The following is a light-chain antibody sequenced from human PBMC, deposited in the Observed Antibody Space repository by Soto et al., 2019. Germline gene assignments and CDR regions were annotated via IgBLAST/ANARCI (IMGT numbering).Light chain of an antibody. J-gene: IGKJ3*01. Sequence: EIVLTQSPGTLSLSPGERATLSCRASQSVGYNYLAWYQQKPGQAPRLLIYAAASRVTGIPDRFSGSGSGTDFTLTLSRLEPEDFAVYYCQQYGGSPPSTFGPGTKVDIK. CDR2: AAA. V-gene: IGKV3-20*01. CDR1: QSVGYNY. CDR3: QQYGGSPPST.